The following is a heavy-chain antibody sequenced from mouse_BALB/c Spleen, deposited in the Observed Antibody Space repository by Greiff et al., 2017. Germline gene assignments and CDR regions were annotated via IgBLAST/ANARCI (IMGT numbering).Heavy chain of an antibody. CDR2: IYPGNSDT. V-gene: IGHV1-5*01. J-gene: IGHJ4*01. D-gene: IGHD3-1*01. CDR1: GYTFTSYW. CDR3: TRGQLGLLYYYAMDY. Sequence: EVQLQQSGTVLARPGASVKMSCKASGYTFTSYWMHWVKQRPGQGLEWIGAIYPGNSDTSYNQKFKGKAKLTAVTSTSTAYMELSSLTNEDSAVYYCTRGQLGLLYYYAMDYWGQGTSVTVSS.